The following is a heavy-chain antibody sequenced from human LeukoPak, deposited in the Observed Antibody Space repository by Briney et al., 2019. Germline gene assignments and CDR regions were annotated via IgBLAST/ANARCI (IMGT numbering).Heavy chain of an antibody. Sequence: SETLFLTCTVSGGSISSYYWSWIRQPPGKGLEWIGYFDYTGSAGSTNYNPSLKSRVTISVDTSKNQFSLKLTSVTAADTAVYYCARGYFDWLFDYWGQGTLVSVSS. CDR1: GGSISSYY. CDR2: FDYTGSAGST. D-gene: IGHD3-9*01. CDR3: ARGYFDWLFDY. J-gene: IGHJ4*02. V-gene: IGHV4-59*01.